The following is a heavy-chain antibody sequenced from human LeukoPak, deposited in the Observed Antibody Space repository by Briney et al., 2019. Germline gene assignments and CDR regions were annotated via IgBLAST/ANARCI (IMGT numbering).Heavy chain of an antibody. V-gene: IGHV3-20*04. CDR2: INWNGGST. D-gene: IGHD6-13*01. Sequence: PGGSLRLSCAASGFTFDDYGMSWVRQAPGTGLEWVSGINWNGGSTGYADSVKGRFTISRDNAKNSLYLQMNSLRAEDTALYYCARDPPIAAAGTEDYWGQGTLVTVSS. J-gene: IGHJ4*02. CDR1: GFTFDDYG. CDR3: ARDPPIAAAGTEDY.